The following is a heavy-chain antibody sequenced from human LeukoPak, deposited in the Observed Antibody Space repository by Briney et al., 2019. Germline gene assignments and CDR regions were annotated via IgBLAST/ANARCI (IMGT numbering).Heavy chain of an antibody. D-gene: IGHD6-13*01. J-gene: IGHJ4*02. CDR1: GFTFSSYS. CDR2: ISSSSSYI. V-gene: IGHV3-21*01. CDR3: ARGIIAAAGHFDY. Sequence: PGGSLRLSCAASGFTFSSYSMNWVRQAPGKGLEWVSSISSSSSYIYYADSVKGRFTISRDNAKNSLYLQMNSLRAEDTAVYYCARGIIAAAGHFDYWGQGTLVTVSS.